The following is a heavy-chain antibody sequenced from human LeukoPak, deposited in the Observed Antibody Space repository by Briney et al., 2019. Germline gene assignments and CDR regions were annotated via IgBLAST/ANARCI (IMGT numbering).Heavy chain of an antibody. CDR3: ARSGFGATNIYSYFDY. J-gene: IGHJ4*02. D-gene: IGHD1-26*01. Sequence: PSETLSLTCTVSGDSISSSNYYWGWIRQPPGKGLEWIGTVFYSENTYYNPSLKSRVTISVDTSKNQFSLKLSSVAAADTAVYYCARSGFGATNIYSYFDYWGQGTLVTVSS. CDR1: GDSISSSNYY. V-gene: IGHV4-39*07. CDR2: VFYSENT.